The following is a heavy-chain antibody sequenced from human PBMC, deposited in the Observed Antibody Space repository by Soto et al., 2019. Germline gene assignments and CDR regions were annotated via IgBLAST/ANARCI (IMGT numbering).Heavy chain of an antibody. V-gene: IGHV3-23*01. CDR3: AKGFIVVVTAIRPDDNFDV. CDR1: GFTFNTYA. CDR2: ISGGGGST. Sequence: GSLRLSCAASGFTFNTYAMNWVRQVPGKGLEWVASISGGGGSTYYADSVKGRFTISRDTSKNTLYLQMNSLSAEDTAVYYCAKGFIVVVTAIRPDDNFDVWGQGTMVTVSS. J-gene: IGHJ3*01. D-gene: IGHD2-21*02.